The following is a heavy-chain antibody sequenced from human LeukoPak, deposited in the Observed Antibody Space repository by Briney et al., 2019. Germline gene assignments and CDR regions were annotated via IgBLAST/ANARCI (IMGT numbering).Heavy chain of an antibody. J-gene: IGHJ4*02. D-gene: IGHD1-26*01. Sequence: GGSLRLSCAASGFTFSSYAMSWVRQAPGKGLEWVSAISGSGGSTYYADSVKGRFTISRDNSKNTLYLQMYSLRAEDTAVYYCAKDPYSGSYFDYWGQGTLVTVSS. CDR1: GFTFSSYA. CDR3: AKDPYSGSYFDY. CDR2: ISGSGGST. V-gene: IGHV3-23*01.